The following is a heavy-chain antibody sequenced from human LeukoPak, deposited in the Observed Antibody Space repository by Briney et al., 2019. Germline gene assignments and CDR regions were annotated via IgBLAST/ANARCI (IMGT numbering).Heavy chain of an antibody. CDR1: GVSFSGYY. V-gene: IGHV4-34*01. D-gene: IGHD3-16*01. CDR3: ARLGVSSAAFDI. Sequence: SETLSLTCAVYGVSFSGYYWSWIRQPPGKGLEWIGEINHSGSTNYNPSLKSRVTISVDTSKNQFSLKLSSVTAADTAVYYCARLGVSSAAFDIWGQGTMVTVSS. J-gene: IGHJ3*02. CDR2: INHSGST.